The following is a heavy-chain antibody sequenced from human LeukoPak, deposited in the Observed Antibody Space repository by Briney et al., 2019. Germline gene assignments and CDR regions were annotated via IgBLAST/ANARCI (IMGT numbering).Heavy chain of an antibody. D-gene: IGHD6-19*01. CDR1: GYTFTSYG. Sequence: ASVKVTCKASGYTFTSYGISWVRQAPGQGLEWMGWISAYNGNTNYAQKLQGRVTMTTDTSTSTAYMELRSLRSDDTAVYYCARDALALIAVADTGDYWGQGTLVTVSS. CDR2: ISAYNGNT. V-gene: IGHV1-18*01. CDR3: ARDALALIAVADTGDY. J-gene: IGHJ4*02.